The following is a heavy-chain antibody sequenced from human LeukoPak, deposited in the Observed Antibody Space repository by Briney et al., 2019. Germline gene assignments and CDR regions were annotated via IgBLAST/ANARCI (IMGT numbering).Heavy chain of an antibody. J-gene: IGHJ5*02. CDR3: ARHYGS. V-gene: IGHV3-9*01. D-gene: IGHD4-17*01. CDR2: ISWNSGSI. Sequence: PGGSLRLSCAASGFTFDDYAMHWVRQAPGKGLEWVSGISWNSGSIGYADSVKGRFTISRDNAKNSLYLQMNSLRAEDTAVYYCARHYGSWGQGTLVTVSS. CDR1: GFTFDDYA.